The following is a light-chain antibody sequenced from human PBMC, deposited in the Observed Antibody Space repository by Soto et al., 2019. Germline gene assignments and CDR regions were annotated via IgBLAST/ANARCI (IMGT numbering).Light chain of an antibody. CDR3: LQYNSFSWT. CDR1: QSIDSW. J-gene: IGKJ1*01. Sequence: DIQMTQSPSTLSASVGDRVTITCRASQSIDSWLAWYQQKPGKAPKLLIYDASSLESGVPSRFSGSGSGAEFTLTISSLQPDDFATYYCLQYNSFSWTFGQGTKVEI. V-gene: IGKV1-5*01. CDR2: DAS.